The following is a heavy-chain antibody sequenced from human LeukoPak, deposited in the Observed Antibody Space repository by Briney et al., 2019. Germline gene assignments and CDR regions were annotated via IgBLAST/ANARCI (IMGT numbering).Heavy chain of an antibody. CDR1: GFAFNTYA. Sequence: AGGSLRLSCAASGFAFNTYALSWVRQAPGKGPEWVSGISDTGTRTYYADSVKGRFTISRDNSINTLYLQMNSLRAEDTAIYYCVRTDCSGGSCYPNFGYWGQGTLVTVSS. CDR2: ISDTGTRT. D-gene: IGHD2-15*01. CDR3: VRTDCSGGSCYPNFGY. J-gene: IGHJ4*02. V-gene: IGHV3-23*01.